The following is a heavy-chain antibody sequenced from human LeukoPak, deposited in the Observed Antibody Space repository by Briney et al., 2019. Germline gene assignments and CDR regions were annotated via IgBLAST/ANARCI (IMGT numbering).Heavy chain of an antibody. J-gene: IGHJ6*02. D-gene: IGHD5-18*01. CDR3: ARGRGYGLYYYYYGMDV. CDR1: GGSISSYY. CDR2: IYTSGST. V-gene: IGHV4-4*07. Sequence: SETLSLTCTVSGGSISSYYWSWIREPAGKGLEWVGRIYTSGSTNYNPSLKSRVTMSVDTSKNQFSLKLSSVTAADTAVYYCARGRGYGLYYYYYGMDVWGQGTTVTVSS.